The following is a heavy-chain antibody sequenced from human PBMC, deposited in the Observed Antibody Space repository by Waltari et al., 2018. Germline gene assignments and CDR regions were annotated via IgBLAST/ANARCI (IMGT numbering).Heavy chain of an antibody. V-gene: IGHV3-7*04. D-gene: IGHD2-8*01. CDR1: GFTFSSYW. Sequence: EVQLVESGGGLVQPGGSLRLSCAASGFTFSSYWMSWVRQAPGKGVEWVANIKQDGSEKFYVDSVKGRFTLSRDKAKNSLYLQMNSLRAEYTAVYYCARGMYSFDYWGQGTLVTVSS. CDR3: ARGMYSFDY. J-gene: IGHJ4*02. CDR2: IKQDGSEK.